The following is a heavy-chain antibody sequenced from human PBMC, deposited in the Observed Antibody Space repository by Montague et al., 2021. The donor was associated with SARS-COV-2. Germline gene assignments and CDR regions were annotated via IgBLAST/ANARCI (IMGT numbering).Heavy chain of an antibody. D-gene: IGHD3-16*02. CDR3: TRDYRSIVRDGLDI. CDR2: ISTSAYTT. CDR1: GFTFSNYD. J-gene: IGHJ3*02. Sequence: SLRLSCAASGFTFSNYDMHWVRQAPGKGPEWISYISTSAYTTSYAGSVKGRFTISRDNGKNSLYLQMNSLRAEDTAVYYCTRDYRSIVRDGLDIWGQGTKVTVSS. V-gene: IGHV3-48*03.